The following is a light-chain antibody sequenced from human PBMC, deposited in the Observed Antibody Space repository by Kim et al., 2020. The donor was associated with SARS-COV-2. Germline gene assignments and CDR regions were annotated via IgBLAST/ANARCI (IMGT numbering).Light chain of an antibody. Sequence: SSELTQDPAVSVALGQTVRITCQGDSLRSYYATWYQKKPGQAPIVVIYGKNNRPSGIPDRFSGSSSGDTASLTITGTQAGDEADYYCKSRGRNDNGIFG. CDR1: SLRSYY. CDR3: KSRGRNDNGI. V-gene: IGLV3-19*01. J-gene: IGLJ2*01. CDR2: GKN.